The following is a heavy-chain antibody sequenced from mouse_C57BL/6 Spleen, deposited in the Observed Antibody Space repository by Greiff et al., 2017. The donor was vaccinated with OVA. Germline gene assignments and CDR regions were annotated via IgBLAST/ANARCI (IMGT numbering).Heavy chain of an antibody. Sequence: EVQGVESGGGLVQPGGSLKLSCAASGFTFSDYYMYWVRQTPEKRLEWVAYISNGGGSTYYPDTVKGRFTISRDNAKNTLYLQMSRLKSEDTAMYYCASFYYDYDVGYFDVWGTGTTVTVSS. CDR1: GFTFSDYY. CDR3: ASFYYDYDVGYFDV. V-gene: IGHV5-12*01. CDR2: ISNGGGST. J-gene: IGHJ1*03. D-gene: IGHD2-4*01.